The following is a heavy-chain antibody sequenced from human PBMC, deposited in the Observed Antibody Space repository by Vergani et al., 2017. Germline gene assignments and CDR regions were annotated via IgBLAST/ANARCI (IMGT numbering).Heavy chain of an antibody. CDR1: GYSFTSYW. V-gene: IGHV5-51*01. Sequence: EVQLVQSGAEVKKPGESLKISCKGSGYSFTSYWIGWVRQMPGKGLEWMGVIYPGDSDTRYSPSFQGRVTISADKSISTAYLQWSSLKASDTAVYYCARQGYSYGIYYYYYMDVWGKGTTVTVSS. CDR3: ARQGYSYGIYYYYYMDV. D-gene: IGHD5-18*01. CDR2: IYPGDSDT. J-gene: IGHJ6*03.